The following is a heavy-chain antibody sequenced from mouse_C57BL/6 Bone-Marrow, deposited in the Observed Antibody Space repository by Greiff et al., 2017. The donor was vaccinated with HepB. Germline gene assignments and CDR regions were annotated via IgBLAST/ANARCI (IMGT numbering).Heavy chain of an antibody. J-gene: IGHJ4*01. V-gene: IGHV5-16*01. Sequence: EVQRVESEGGLVQPGSSMKLSCTASGFTFSDYYMAWVRQVPEKGLEWVANINYDGSSTYYLDSLKSRFIISRDNAKNILYLQMSSLKSEDTATYYCARSLPQEDAMDYWGQGTSVTVSS. CDR2: INYDGSST. CDR1: GFTFSDYY. D-gene: IGHD2-10*01. CDR3: ARSLPQEDAMDY.